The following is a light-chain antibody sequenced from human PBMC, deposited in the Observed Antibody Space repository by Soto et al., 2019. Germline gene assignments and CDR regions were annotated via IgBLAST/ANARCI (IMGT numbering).Light chain of an antibody. CDR3: QHYDNWSVST. J-gene: IGKJ2*01. CDR1: QSVSTN. Sequence: IVMTQSPATLSLSPGERATLSCRASQSVSTNVAWFQQKPGQSPRLLIHAASTRATGVPARFSGTRSGTEFTLTISSLQAEDFAVYYCQHYDNWSVSTCGQGPKLEI. V-gene: IGKV3-15*01. CDR2: AAS.